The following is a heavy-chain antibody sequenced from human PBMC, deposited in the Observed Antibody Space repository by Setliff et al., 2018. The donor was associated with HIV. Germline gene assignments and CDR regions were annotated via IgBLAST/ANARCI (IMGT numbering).Heavy chain of an antibody. J-gene: IGHJ3*02. CDR3: ARAGNYYHSRGYSDDAFDI. Sequence: PGESLKISCEASGYSFTSYWIGWVRQMPGKGLEWVGISSPGDSDTRYSPSFHGQVTISADKSISTAYLQWTSLKTSDTAIYYCARAGNYYHSRGYSDDAFDIWGQGTMVTVSS. V-gene: IGHV5-51*01. CDR1: GYSFTSYW. D-gene: IGHD3-22*01. CDR2: SSPGDSDT.